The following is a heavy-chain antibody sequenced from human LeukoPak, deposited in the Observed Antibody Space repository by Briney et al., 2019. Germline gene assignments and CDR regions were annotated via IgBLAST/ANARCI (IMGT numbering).Heavy chain of an antibody. D-gene: IGHD6-13*01. J-gene: IGHJ3*02. CDR2: IKQDGSEK. CDR3: ARYSSSWYRWGAFDI. Sequence: GGSLRLSCAASGFTFSSYWMSWVRQAPGKGLEWVANIKQDGSEKYYVDSVKGRFTISRDNAKNSLYLQMNSLRAEDTAVYYCARYSSSWYRWGAFDIWGQGTMVTVSS. CDR1: GFTFSSYW. V-gene: IGHV3-7*01.